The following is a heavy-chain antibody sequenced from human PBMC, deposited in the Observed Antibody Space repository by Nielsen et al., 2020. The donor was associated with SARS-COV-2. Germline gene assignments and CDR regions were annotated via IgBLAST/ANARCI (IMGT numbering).Heavy chain of an antibody. J-gene: IGHJ3*02. V-gene: IGHV4-39*01. D-gene: IGHD1-26*01. Sequence: PGKGLEWIGSIYYSGSTYYNPSLKSRVTISVDTSKNQFSLKLSSVTAADTAVYYCARHYRTVGAYGGAFDIWGQGTMVTVSS. CDR3: ARHYRTVGAYGGAFDI. CDR2: IYYSGST.